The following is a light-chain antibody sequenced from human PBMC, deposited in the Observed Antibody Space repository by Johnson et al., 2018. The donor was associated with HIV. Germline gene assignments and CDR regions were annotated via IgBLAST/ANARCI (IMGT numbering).Light chain of an antibody. CDR2: DNN. CDR3: GTWDNSLSAGV. CDR1: SSNIGKNY. J-gene: IGLJ1*01. Sequence: QSVLTQPPSVSAAPGQKVTISCSGSSSNIGKNYVSWYQQLPGTAPKLLIYDNNKRPSGIPDRFSGSKSGTSATLGITGLQTGDEAGYYCGTWDNSLSAGVFGTGTKVTVL. V-gene: IGLV1-51*01.